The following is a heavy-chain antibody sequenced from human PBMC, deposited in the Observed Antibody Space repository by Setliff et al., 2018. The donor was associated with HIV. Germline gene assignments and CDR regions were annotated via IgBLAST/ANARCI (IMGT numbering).Heavy chain of an antibody. J-gene: IGHJ5*02. Sequence: ASVKVSCKASGYSFTGYYIHWERQAPVQGLEWMGWINPNSGATNYAQKFEDKVTMTRDTSLSTGYMNLSRPRSDDTAVYYCASGGEIALAAHRWWLDTWGQGTLVTVSS. CDR2: INPNSGAT. V-gene: IGHV1-2*02. CDR3: ASGGEIALAAHRWWLDT. D-gene: IGHD6-19*01. CDR1: GYSFTGYY.